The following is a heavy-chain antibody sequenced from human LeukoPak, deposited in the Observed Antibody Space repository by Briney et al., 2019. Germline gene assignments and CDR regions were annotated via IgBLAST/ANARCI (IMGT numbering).Heavy chain of an antibody. CDR3: ALRSYYYGSGDY. J-gene: IGHJ4*02. V-gene: IGHV1-46*01. Sequence: GASVKVSCKASGYTFTTYYIHWMRQAPGQGLQWMGTVNPGGGGTNYAPTFEDRLTMTRDTSSNTVYMELSSLRSEDTAVYYCALRSYYYGSGDYWGQGTLVTVSS. CDR1: GYTFTTYY. CDR2: VNPGGGGT. D-gene: IGHD3-10*01.